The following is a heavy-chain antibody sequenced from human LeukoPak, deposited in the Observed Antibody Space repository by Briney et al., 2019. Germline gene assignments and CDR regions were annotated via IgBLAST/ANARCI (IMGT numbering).Heavy chain of an antibody. CDR3: ARHFGGYSYGSLDY. CDR2: IHYSGST. D-gene: IGHD5-18*01. V-gene: IGHV4-39*01. Sequence: SETLSFTCTVSGGSISSSSYYWGWIRQPPGKGLEWIGSIHYSGSTYYNPSLKSRVTISVDTSKNQFSLKMRSVTAADTAVYYCARHFGGYSYGSLDYWGQGNLVTVSS. CDR1: GGSISSSSYY. J-gene: IGHJ4*02.